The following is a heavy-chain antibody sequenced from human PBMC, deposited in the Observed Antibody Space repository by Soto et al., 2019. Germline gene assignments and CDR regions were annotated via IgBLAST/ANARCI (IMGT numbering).Heavy chain of an antibody. Sequence: PSDTLALTCTVSVVSIVSTNDYLGFIRQPPWKGLDWIGNSFYGGSTYYHPALKSRVTISLDTSKNQFSLKLSSVTAADAAIYYCARHVGQTITSSSYGMEVWGKGATVNVSS. D-gene: IGHD2-15*01. CDR3: ARHVGQTITSSSYGMEV. CDR2: SFYGGST. J-gene: IGHJ6*04. V-gene: IGHV4-39*01. CDR1: VVSIVSTNDY.